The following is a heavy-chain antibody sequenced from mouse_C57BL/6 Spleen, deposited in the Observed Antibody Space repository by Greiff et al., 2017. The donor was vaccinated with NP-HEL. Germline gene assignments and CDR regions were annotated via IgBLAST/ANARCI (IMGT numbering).Heavy chain of an antibody. Sequence: VQLKESGPGLVKPSQSLSLTCSVTGYSITSGYYWNWIRQFPGNKLEWMGYISYDGSNNYNPSLKNRISITRDTSKNQFFLKLNSVTTEDTATYYRARAPTGTNAMDYWGQGTSGTVSS. D-gene: IGHD4-1*02. CDR1: GYSITSGYY. CDR3: ARAPTGTNAMDY. J-gene: IGHJ4*01. V-gene: IGHV3-6*01. CDR2: ISYDGSN.